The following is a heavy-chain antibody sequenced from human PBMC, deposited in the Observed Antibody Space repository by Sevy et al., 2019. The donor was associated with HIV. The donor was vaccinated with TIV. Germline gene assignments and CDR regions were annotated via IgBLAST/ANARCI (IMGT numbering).Heavy chain of an antibody. D-gene: IGHD2-8*01. CDR1: GFSFSHYA. Sequence: GGSLRLPCAVSGFSFSHYAFHWVRQAPGKGLEWVSLISYDGTYKYYADSVKGRFTISRDNSKKTLYLQMNSLRGNDTAVYYCARVAVSYCTNDCYHRFDYWGPGALVTVSS. CDR3: ARVAVSYCTNDCYHRFDY. V-gene: IGHV3-30-3*01. CDR2: ISYDGTYK. J-gene: IGHJ4*02.